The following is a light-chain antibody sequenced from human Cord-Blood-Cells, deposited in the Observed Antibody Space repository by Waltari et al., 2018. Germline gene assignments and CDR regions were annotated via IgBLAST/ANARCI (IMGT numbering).Light chain of an antibody. CDR3: QQRSNWPPLT. CDR2: DAS. Sequence: EIVLTQSPATLSLSPGESATLSCRASQSVSSFLAWYQQKPGQAHRLLIYDASNRATGILARFSGSGSGTDVTLTISSLEPEDFAVYYCQQRSNWPPLTFGGGTKVEIK. J-gene: IGKJ4*01. V-gene: IGKV3-11*01. CDR1: QSVSSF.